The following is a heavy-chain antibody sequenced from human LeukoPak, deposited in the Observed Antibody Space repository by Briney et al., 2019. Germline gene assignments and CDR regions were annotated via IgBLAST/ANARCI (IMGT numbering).Heavy chain of an antibody. J-gene: IGHJ5*01. Sequence: SETLSLTCTVSGGSISSYYWSWIRQPPGKGLEWIGEISHSGSPNYNPSLKGRLTISVDTAKNQFSLKLSSVTAADTAVYYCARSRQASGLFNSWGQGTLVVVSS. V-gene: IGHV4-59*12. D-gene: IGHD3-10*01. CDR3: ARSRQASGLFNS. CDR1: GGSISSYY. CDR2: ISHSGSP.